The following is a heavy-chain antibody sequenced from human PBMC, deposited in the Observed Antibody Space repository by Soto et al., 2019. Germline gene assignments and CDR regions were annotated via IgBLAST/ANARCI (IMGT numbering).Heavy chain of an antibody. Sequence: SGGSLRLSCVASGFTFSNYWMHWVRQAPGKGLEWVSRISSDGSSTTYADSVKGRFTISRDNAENSLYLQMNSLRAEDTAVYYCARDSSGWYDNWFDPWGQGTLVTVSS. CDR2: ISSDGSST. D-gene: IGHD6-19*01. J-gene: IGHJ5*02. V-gene: IGHV3-74*01. CDR1: GFTFSNYW. CDR3: ARDSSGWYDNWFDP.